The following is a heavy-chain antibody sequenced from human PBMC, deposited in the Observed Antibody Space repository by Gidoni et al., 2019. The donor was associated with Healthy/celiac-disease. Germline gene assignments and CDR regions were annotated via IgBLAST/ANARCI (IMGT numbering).Heavy chain of an antibody. CDR3: AKDMGSGYELYYFDY. J-gene: IGHJ4*02. D-gene: IGHD5-12*01. Sequence: EVQLVESGGGLVQPGRSLRLSCAASGFTSDDYAMHWVRQAPGKGLEWVSGISWNSGSIGYADSVKCRFTISRDNAKNSLYLQMNSLRAEDTALYYCAKDMGSGYELYYFDYWGQGTLVTVSS. V-gene: IGHV3-9*02. CDR1: GFTSDDYA. CDR2: ISWNSGSI.